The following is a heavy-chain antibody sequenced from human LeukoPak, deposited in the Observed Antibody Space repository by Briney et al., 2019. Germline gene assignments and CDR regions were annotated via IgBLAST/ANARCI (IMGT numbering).Heavy chain of an antibody. CDR3: ARVGTGDFDY. V-gene: IGHV4-59*01. Sequence: SETLSLTCTVSGGSISTYYWSWIRQPPGKGLESIGYIYYSGNTNYNPSLKSRVTISVDTSKNQFSLKLSSVTAADTAVYYCARVGTGDFDYWGQGTLVTVSS. CDR2: IYYSGNT. J-gene: IGHJ4*02. D-gene: IGHD1-14*01. CDR1: GGSISTYY.